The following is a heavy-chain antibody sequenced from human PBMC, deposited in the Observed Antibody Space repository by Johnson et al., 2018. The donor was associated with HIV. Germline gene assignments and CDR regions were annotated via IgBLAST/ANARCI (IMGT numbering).Heavy chain of an antibody. CDR1: GFTFSSYA. CDR2: ISYDGSNK. Sequence: QVQLVESGGGVVQPGRSLRLSCAASGFTFSSYAMHWVRQAPGKGLEWVAVISYDGSNKYYADSVKGRFTISRDNSKNTLYLQMNSLRAEVTAVYYCASTDDAFDIWGQGTMVTVSS. V-gene: IGHV3-30*04. D-gene: IGHD4-17*01. J-gene: IGHJ3*02. CDR3: ASTDDAFDI.